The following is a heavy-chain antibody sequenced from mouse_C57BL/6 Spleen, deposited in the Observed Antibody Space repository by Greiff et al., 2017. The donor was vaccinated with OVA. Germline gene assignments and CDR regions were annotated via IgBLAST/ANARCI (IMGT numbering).Heavy chain of an antibody. V-gene: IGHV7-3*01. J-gene: IGHJ1*03. CDR2: IRNKANGYTT. D-gene: IGHD1-1*01. CDR3: ARYSLYYGSSYWYFDV. Sequence: EVKLVESGGGFVQPGGSLSLSCAASGFTFTDYYMSWVRQPPGKALEWLGFIRNKANGYTTEYSASVKGRFTISRDNSQSILYLQMNALRAEDSATYYCARYSLYYGSSYWYFDVWGTGTTVTVSS. CDR1: GFTFTDYY.